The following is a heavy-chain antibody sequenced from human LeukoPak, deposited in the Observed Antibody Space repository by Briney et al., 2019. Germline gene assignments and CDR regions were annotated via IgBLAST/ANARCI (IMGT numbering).Heavy chain of an antibody. J-gene: IGHJ4*02. CDR2: IKNDGSDK. V-gene: IGHV3-7*03. CDR3: AKDSWSKEIDY. CDR1: HFTFSIYW. Sequence: PGGSLRLSCGASHFTFSIYWMSWVRQAPGKGLEWVANIKNDGSDKYYMDSVKGRFTISRDNAKNSLYLQMNSLRAEDTALYYCAKDSWSKEIDYWGQGTLVTVSS. D-gene: IGHD6-13*01.